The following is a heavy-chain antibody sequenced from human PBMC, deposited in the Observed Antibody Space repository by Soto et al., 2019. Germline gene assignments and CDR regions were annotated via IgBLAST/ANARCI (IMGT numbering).Heavy chain of an antibody. J-gene: IGHJ5*02. CDR2: FHYGGST. Sequence: SETLSLTCTVSGGSISSSSYYWGWIRQPPGKGLEWIGSFHYGGSTYYNPSLKSRVTISVDTSKNQFSLKLSSVTAADTAVYYCARYTRITTLFDPWGHGTLVTVSS. CDR3: ARYTRITTLFDP. D-gene: IGHD3-3*01. CDR1: GGSISSSSYY. V-gene: IGHV4-39*01.